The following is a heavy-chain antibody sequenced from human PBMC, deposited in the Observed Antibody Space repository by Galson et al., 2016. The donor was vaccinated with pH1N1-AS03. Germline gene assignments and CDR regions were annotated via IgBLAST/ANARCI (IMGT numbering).Heavy chain of an antibody. CDR2: VKGVFRTT. D-gene: IGHD3-9*01. J-gene: IGHJ4*02. CDR1: GLTFSSYA. CDR3: ATAGNYFDIRRFDY. V-gene: IGHV1-69*05. Sequence: SVKVSCKASGLTFSSYAISWVRQAPGQGLEWMGGVKGVFRTTNYAQKFQGRITITMDQSKGTAYMEVSSLRGEDTAVYYCATAGNYFDIRRFDYWGQGTPVTV.